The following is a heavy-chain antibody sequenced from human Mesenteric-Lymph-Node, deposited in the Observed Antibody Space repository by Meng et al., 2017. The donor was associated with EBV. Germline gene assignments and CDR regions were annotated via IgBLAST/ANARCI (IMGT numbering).Heavy chain of an antibody. D-gene: IGHD3-10*01. J-gene: IGHJ4*02. CDR1: RLFLLTCGEL. CDR3: AHRPGVGDIDFDY. V-gene: IGHV2-5*08. CDR2: IHWDDDP. Sequence: TPSYALPCRFSRLFLLTCGELLISIHQLPATDLGRLAFIHWDDDPRYSPALKRRLTTTKNTYKNQVILPMTHIDTMDTATYFCAHRPGVGDIDFDYWGQGTLVTVSS.